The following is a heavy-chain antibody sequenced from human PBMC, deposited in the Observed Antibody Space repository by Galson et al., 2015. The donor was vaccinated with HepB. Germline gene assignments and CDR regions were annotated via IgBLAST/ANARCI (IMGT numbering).Heavy chain of an antibody. Sequence: SLRLSCAASGFTFSSYWMSWVRQAPGKGLEWVSAINGRGSSTYYADSVKGRFTISRDNSKNTLYLQMNSLRADDTAVYYCAKVPKVGDIWWFDPWGQGTLVTVSS. D-gene: IGHD2-15*01. CDR2: INGRGSST. J-gene: IGHJ5*02. CDR3: AKVPKVGDIWWFDP. CDR1: GFTFSSYW. V-gene: IGHV3-23*01.